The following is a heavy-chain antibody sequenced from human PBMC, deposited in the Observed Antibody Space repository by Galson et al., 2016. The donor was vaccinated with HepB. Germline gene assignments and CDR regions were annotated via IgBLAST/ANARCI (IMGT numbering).Heavy chain of an antibody. CDR2: IYPGDSDT. J-gene: IGHJ3*02. D-gene: IGHD3-10*01. V-gene: IGHV5-51*01. Sequence: QSGAEVKKPGESLKISCEGSGYSFTSYWMGWVRQMPGKGLEWMGTIYPGDSDTRYSPSSQGQVTISADKSISAAYLQWNSLKASDTAIYYCARRSSDAFDIWGQGTMVTVSS. CDR3: ARRSSDAFDI. CDR1: GYSFTSYW.